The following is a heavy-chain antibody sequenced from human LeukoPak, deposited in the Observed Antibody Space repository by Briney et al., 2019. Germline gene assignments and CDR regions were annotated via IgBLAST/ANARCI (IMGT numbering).Heavy chain of an antibody. CDR3: ARHDYSSGWYRSDY. CDR1: GGSISSYY. Sequence: SETLSLTCTVSGGSISSYYWSWIRQPPGKGLEWFGYIYYSGSTNYNPSLKSRVTISVDTSKNQFSLKLSSVTAADTAVYYCARHDYSSGWYRSDYWGQGTLVTVSS. V-gene: IGHV4-59*08. D-gene: IGHD6-19*01. J-gene: IGHJ4*02. CDR2: IYYSGST.